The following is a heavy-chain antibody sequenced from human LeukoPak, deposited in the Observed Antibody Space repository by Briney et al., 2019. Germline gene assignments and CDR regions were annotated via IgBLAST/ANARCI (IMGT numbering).Heavy chain of an antibody. CDR2: IYPGDSDT. D-gene: IGHD6-13*01. V-gene: IGHV5-51*01. J-gene: IGHJ4*02. CDR1: GNSFSNYW. Sequence: GESLKISCKGSGNSFSNYWIGWVRQLPGRGLEWMGIIYPGDSDTRYNPSFQGQVTISADKSISTAYLQWSSLKASDTAMYYCARMGGGAAGTIRYWGQGTLVTVSS. CDR3: ARMGGGAAGTIRY.